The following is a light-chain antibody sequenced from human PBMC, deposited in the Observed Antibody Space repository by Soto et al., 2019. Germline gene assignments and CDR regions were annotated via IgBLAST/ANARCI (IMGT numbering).Light chain of an antibody. CDR3: PQRSNWPQT. CDR2: GAT. CDR1: QSVSSR. V-gene: IGKV3-11*01. Sequence: ERMRTQSAATRSMYKGERATLSCRASQSVSSRLAWYQQKRGQAPRLLIHGATTRATGIPARFSGSGSGTDFTLTISSLEPEDFAVYYCPQRSNWPQTFCQGT. J-gene: IGKJ1*01.